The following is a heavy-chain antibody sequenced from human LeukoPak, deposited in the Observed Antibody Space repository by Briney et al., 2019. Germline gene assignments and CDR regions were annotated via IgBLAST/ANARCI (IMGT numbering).Heavy chain of an antibody. CDR1: GFTFSNYN. Sequence: PGGSLRLSCAASGFTFSNYNMNWVRQAPGKGLEWVSSITSSSTYIYYADSVKGRFTISRDNAKNSLYLQMNSLRAEDTAVYYCARGAAAGYYMDVWGKGTTVTVSS. CDR2: ITSSSTYI. V-gene: IGHV3-21*01. J-gene: IGHJ6*03. D-gene: IGHD6-13*01. CDR3: ARGAAAGYYMDV.